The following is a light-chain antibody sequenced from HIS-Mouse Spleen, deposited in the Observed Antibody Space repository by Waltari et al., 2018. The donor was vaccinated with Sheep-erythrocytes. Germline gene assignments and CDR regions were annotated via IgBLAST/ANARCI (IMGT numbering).Light chain of an antibody. CDR2: QDS. Sequence: SYELTQPPSVSVSPGQTASITRSGDQLGDKYACWYQQKPGKAPVLVIYQDSKRPSGIPERFSGSNSGNTATLTISGTQAMDEADYYCQAWDSSIYVFGTGTKVTVL. CDR3: QAWDSSIYV. V-gene: IGLV3-1*01. CDR1: QLGDKY. J-gene: IGLJ1*01.